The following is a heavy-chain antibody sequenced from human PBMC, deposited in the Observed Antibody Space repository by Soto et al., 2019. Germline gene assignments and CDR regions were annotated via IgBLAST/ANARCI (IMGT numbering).Heavy chain of an antibody. CDR1: GYTFTRYT. Sequence: ASVKVSCKASGYTFTRYTMNWVRQAPGQRLEWMGWINPDNGNTKSSQKFQDRVIITRDTSASTAYMELRSLRSDDTAVYYCARARSTEQWLATDDAFDIWGQGTMVTVS. V-gene: IGHV1-3*01. D-gene: IGHD6-19*01. CDR3: ARARSTEQWLATDDAFDI. CDR2: INPDNGNT. J-gene: IGHJ3*02.